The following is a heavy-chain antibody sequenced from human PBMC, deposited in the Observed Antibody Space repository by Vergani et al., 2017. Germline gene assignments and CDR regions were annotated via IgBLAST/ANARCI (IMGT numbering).Heavy chain of an antibody. CDR2: IKRTFDRVTT. J-gene: IGHJ6*02. CDR1: GFSFRNAW. CDR3: TTDPRYCGDGSCYWLRDHHYYGMDV. V-gene: IGHV3-15*07. Sequence: EVQLVESGGGIVKPGGSLRLSCVAPGFSFRNAWMNWARRTPGKGLEWVGRIKRTFDRVTTDYAAAVKGRLPISRDDSKNTLFLQMKGLETEDIGVYYCTTDPRYCGDGSCYWLRDHHYYGMDVWGQGATVTVSS. D-gene: IGHD2-21*01.